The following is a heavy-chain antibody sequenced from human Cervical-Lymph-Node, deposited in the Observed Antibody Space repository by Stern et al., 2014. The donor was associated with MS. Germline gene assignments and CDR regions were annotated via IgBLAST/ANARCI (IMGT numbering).Heavy chain of an antibody. CDR3: ARVPWQWLDHYGMDV. J-gene: IGHJ6*02. CDR1: GYTFTSYA. CDR2: INTNAGNP. D-gene: IGHD6-19*01. V-gene: IGHV7-4-1*02. Sequence: QVQLMQSGSELKKPGASVKVSCKASGYTFTSYAMNWVRQAPGQGLEWMGWINTNAGNPTYAQGFTGRFVFSLDTSDSTAYLTISSLKAEDTAVYCCARVPWQWLDHYGMDVWGQGTTVTVSS.